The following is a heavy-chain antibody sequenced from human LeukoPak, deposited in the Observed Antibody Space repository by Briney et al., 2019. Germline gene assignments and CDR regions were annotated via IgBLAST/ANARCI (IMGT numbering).Heavy chain of an antibody. CDR1: GFTFSSYA. D-gene: IGHD6-6*01. V-gene: IGHV3-23*01. Sequence: PGGSLRLSCAASGFTFSSYAMSWVRQAPGKGLEWVSGISGSGGSTYYADSVKGRFIISRDNSKNTLYVQMNSPRAEDTAVYYCAKARSSSSSGEYYYGMDVWGQGTTVTVSS. CDR2: ISGSGGST. J-gene: IGHJ6*02. CDR3: AKARSSSSSGEYYYGMDV.